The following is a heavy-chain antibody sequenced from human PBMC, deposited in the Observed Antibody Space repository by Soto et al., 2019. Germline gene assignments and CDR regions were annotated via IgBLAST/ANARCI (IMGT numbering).Heavy chain of an antibody. Sequence: GGSLRLSCAASGFTFSSYGMHWVRQAPGKGLEWVAVISYDGSNKYYADSVKGRFTISRDNSKNTLYLQMNSLRAEDTAVYYCARRQQLVLLNYYYGMDVWGQGATVTVSS. CDR2: ISYDGSNK. J-gene: IGHJ6*02. V-gene: IGHV3-30*03. CDR3: ARRQQLVLLNYYYGMDV. D-gene: IGHD6-13*01. CDR1: GFTFSSYG.